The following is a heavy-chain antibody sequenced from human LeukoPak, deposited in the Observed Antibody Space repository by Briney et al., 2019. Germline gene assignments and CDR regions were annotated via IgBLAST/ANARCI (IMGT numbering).Heavy chain of an antibody. CDR2: MNPNSGNT. V-gene: IGHV1-8*01. CDR3: ARGPPEHPQGY. Sequence: ASVKVSCKASGYTFTTYDINCVRHATGQGLEWMGWMNPNSGNTDYAQKFQGRVTMTRNTSITTAFMELNNLRSEDTAVYYCARGPPEHPQGYWGQGTLVTVSS. D-gene: IGHD1-14*01. J-gene: IGHJ4*02. CDR1: GYTFTTYD.